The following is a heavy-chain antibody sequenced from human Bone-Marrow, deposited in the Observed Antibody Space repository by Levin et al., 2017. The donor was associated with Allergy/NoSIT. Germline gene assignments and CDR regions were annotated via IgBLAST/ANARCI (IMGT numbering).Heavy chain of an antibody. CDR2: TRNKANIYTT. V-gene: IGHV3-72*01. J-gene: IGHJ4*02. Sequence: GESLKISCAASGFSFNDHSMNWVRQAPGKGLEWVGRTRNKANIYTTEYAASVKGRFTISRDDSRSSLFLQMNSLQTEDTAVYYCAREGDSSAYYIDFDYWGQGTLVTVSS. CDR1: GFSFNDHS. CDR3: AREGDSSAYYIDFDY. D-gene: IGHD6-19*01.